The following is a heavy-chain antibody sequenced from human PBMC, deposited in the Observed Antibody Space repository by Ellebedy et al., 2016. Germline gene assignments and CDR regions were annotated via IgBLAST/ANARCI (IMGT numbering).Heavy chain of an antibody. Sequence: SETLSLTXTVSGGSISSSNYYWGWIRQSPGKGLEWIGTIYFSGSTYYNPSLKSRVTISVDTSKNQFSLKLRSMTAADTAIYYCARQWLPDLLDYWGQGTLVTVSS. CDR2: IYFSGST. J-gene: IGHJ4*02. V-gene: IGHV4-39*01. CDR3: ARQWLPDLLDY. D-gene: IGHD5-24*01. CDR1: GGSISSSNYY.